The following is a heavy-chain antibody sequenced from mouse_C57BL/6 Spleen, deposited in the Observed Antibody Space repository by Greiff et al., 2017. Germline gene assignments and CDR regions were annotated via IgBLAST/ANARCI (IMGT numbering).Heavy chain of an antibody. CDR3: ARDSSRYFDY. V-gene: IGHV1-80*01. D-gene: IGHD3-2*02. Sequence: VKLQESGAELVKPGASVKISCKASGYAFSSYWMNWVKQRPGKGLEWIGQIYPGDGDTNYNGKFKGKATLTADKSSSTAYMQLSSLTSEDSAVYFCARDSSRYFDYWGQGTTLTVSS. J-gene: IGHJ2*01. CDR2: IYPGDGDT. CDR1: GYAFSSYW.